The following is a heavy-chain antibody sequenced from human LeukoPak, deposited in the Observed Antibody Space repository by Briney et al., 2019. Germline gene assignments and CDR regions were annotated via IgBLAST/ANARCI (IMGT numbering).Heavy chain of an antibody. D-gene: IGHD2-2*02. CDR1: GGSFKGYF. CDR2: INHAGDT. Sequence: SETLSLTCAVYGGSFKGYFWNWIRQAPRKGLEWIGEINHAGDTNYNPSLKSRVTISVDTSKNQFSLNMSSVTAADTAVYYCARGYCSRTSCYTQHWGQGTQVTVSS. V-gene: IGHV4-34*01. CDR3: ARGYCSRTSCYTQH. J-gene: IGHJ1*01.